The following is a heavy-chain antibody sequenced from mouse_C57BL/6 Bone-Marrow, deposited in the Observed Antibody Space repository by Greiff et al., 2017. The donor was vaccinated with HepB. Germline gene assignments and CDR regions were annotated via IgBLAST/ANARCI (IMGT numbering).Heavy chain of an antibody. J-gene: IGHJ4*01. Sequence: VQLQQSGPELVKPGASVKISCKASGYTFTDYYINWVKQRPGQGLEWIGWIFPGSGSTYYNEKFKGKATLTVDKSSSTAYMLLSSLTSEDSAVYFCARPTITTVVAPYAMDYWGQGTSVTVSS. D-gene: IGHD1-1*01. V-gene: IGHV1-75*01. CDR2: IFPGSGST. CDR3: ARPTITTVVAPYAMDY. CDR1: GYTFTDYY.